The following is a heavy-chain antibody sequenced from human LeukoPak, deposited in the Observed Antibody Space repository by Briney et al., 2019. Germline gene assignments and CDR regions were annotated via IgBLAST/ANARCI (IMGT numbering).Heavy chain of an antibody. CDR1: GFTFSNYW. D-gene: IGHD5-24*01. J-gene: IGHJ4*02. CDR2: IKTDGSEK. CDR3: ARETPRRGETRDGYR. V-gene: IGHV3-7*01. Sequence: GGSLRLSCEGSGFTFSNYWMGWVRQAPGKGLQWVANIKTDGSEKYYVDSVKGRFTISRDNPKNLLFPQINSLRVEDTAVYYCARETPRRGETRDGYRWGQGTLVTVSS.